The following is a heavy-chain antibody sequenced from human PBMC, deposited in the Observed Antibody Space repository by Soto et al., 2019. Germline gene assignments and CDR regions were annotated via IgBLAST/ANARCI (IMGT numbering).Heavy chain of an antibody. Sequence: PGESLKISCKGSGYSFTSYWIRWVRQMPGKGLEWMGIIYPGDSDTRYSPSFQGQVTISADKSISTAYLQWSSLKASDTAMYYCAGGGRGLGEFRYYFDYRGQGPLVNVSS. CDR3: AGGGRGLGEFRYYFDY. D-gene: IGHD3-10*01. CDR2: IYPGDSDT. V-gene: IGHV5-51*01. J-gene: IGHJ4*02. CDR1: GYSFTSYW.